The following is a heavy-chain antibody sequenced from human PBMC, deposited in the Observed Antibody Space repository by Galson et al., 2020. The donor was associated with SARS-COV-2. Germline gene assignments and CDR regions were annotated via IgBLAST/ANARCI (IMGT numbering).Heavy chain of an antibody. CDR2: IYYSGST. V-gene: IGHV4-39*01. CDR1: GGSMSSSSYY. J-gene: IGHJ6*02. D-gene: IGHD2-15*01. Sequence: SETLSLTCTVSGGSMSSSSYYWGWIRQPPGKGLEWIGSIYYSGSTYYNPSLKSRVTISVDTSKNQFSLKLSSVTAADTAVYYCAGEVVAATRSVYYGMDVWGQGTTVTVSS. CDR3: AGEVVAATRSVYYGMDV.